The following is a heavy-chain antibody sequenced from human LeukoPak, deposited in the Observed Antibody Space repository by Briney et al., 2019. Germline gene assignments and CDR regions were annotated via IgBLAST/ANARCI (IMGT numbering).Heavy chain of an antibody. CDR2: ISYDGSNK. CDR3: ARSFTSRGIDWFDP. D-gene: IGHD3-16*01. CDR1: GFTFSSYA. J-gene: IGHJ5*02. V-gene: IGHV3-30*01. Sequence: GGSLRLSCAASGFTFSSYAMHWVRQAPGKGLEWVAVISYDGSNKYYADSVKGRFTISRDNSKNTLYLQMNSLRAEDTAVYYCARSFTSRGIDWFDPWGQGTLVTVSS.